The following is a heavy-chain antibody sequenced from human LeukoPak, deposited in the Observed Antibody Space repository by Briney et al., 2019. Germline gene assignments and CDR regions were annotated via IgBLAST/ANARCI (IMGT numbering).Heavy chain of an antibody. D-gene: IGHD3-3*01. Sequence: GGSLRLSCAASGFTFSDYYMSWIRQAPGKGLEWVSYISSSGSTIYYADSVKGRFTISRDNAKNSLYLQMNSLRAEDTAVYYCARDRRIYYDFWSGYSKANWFDPWGQGTLVTVSS. CDR3: ARDRRIYYDFWSGYSKANWFDP. CDR2: ISSSGSTI. J-gene: IGHJ5*02. V-gene: IGHV3-11*01. CDR1: GFTFSDYY.